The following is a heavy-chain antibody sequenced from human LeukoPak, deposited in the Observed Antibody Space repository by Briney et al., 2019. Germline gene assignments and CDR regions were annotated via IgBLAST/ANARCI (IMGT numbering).Heavy chain of an antibody. V-gene: IGHV5-51*01. CDR2: IYPGDSDT. J-gene: IGHJ4*02. D-gene: IGHD3-3*01. Sequence: GGSLQISCKGSGSRFTSYWIGWVRPLPGKGLEWMGIIYPGDSDTRYSPSFQGQVTISADKSISTAYLQWSSLKASDTAMYYCARTYYDSWSGQHFDYWGQGTLVTVSS. CDR3: ARTYYDSWSGQHFDY. CDR1: GSRFTSYW.